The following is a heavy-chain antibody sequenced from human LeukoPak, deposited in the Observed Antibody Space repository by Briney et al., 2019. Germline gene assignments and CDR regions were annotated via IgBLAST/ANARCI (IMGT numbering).Heavy chain of an antibody. D-gene: IGHD3-22*01. J-gene: IGHJ4*02. Sequence: ASVKVSCKASGYTFTSYYMHWVRQAPGQGLEWMGIINPSGGSTSYAQKLQGRVTMTRDTSTRTVYMELSRQRSEDTAVYYCARDQYYYDSSGYKYWGQGTLVTVSS. CDR1: GYTFTSYY. V-gene: IGHV1-46*01. CDR3: ARDQYYYDSSGYKY. CDR2: INPSGGST.